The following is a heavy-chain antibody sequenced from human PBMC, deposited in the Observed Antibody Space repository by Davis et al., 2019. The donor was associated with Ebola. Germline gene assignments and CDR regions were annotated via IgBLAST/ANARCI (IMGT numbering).Heavy chain of an antibody. Sequence: GESLKISCAASGFTLSSYSMNWVRQAPGKGLEWVSSISSGSSYIYYADSVKGRFTISRDNAKNSLYLQMDSLRAEDTAVYYCTSVPSRDYYYYGMDVWGKGTTVTVSS. V-gene: IGHV3-21*04. D-gene: IGHD3-10*02. CDR1: GFTLSSYS. J-gene: IGHJ6*04. CDR2: ISSGSSYI. CDR3: TSVPSRDYYYYGMDV.